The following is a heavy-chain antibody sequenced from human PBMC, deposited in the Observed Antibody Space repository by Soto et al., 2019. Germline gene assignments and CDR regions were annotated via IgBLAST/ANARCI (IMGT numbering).Heavy chain of an antibody. CDR2: IDPSGGST. CDR3: ARDSGHYSRSDAFAI. Sequence: QVQLVQSGAEVKKPGASVKVSCKASGYTFTASYMHWVRQAPGQGLEWMGIIDPSGGSTSNSQKFQGRVTMNRDTSTSTVYMELNSLRSEDTAVFYGARDSGHYSRSDAFAIWGQGTMVTVSS. J-gene: IGHJ3*02. V-gene: IGHV1-46*01. D-gene: IGHD1-26*01. CDR1: GYTFTASY.